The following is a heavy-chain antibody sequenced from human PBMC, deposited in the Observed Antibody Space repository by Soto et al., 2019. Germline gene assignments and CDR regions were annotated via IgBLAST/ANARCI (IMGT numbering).Heavy chain of an antibody. CDR1: GFTFSSYA. V-gene: IGHV3-23*01. CDR3: ARVRRDGPAVGYFDY. Sequence: EVQLLESGGGLVQPGGSLRLSCAASGFTFSSYAMSWVRQAPGKGLEWVSAISGSGGSTYYADSVKGRFTISRDNSKNTLYLQMNSLRAEDTAVYYCARVRRDGPAVGYFDYWGQGTLVTVSS. CDR2: ISGSGGST. J-gene: IGHJ4*02. D-gene: IGHD2-8*01.